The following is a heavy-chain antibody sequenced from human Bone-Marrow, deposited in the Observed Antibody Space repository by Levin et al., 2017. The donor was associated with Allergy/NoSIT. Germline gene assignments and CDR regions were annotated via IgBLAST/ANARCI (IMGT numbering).Heavy chain of an antibody. J-gene: IGHJ4*02. CDR1: GFTFSSYS. D-gene: IGHD5-12*01. Sequence: GGSLRLSCAASGFTFSSYSMNWVRQAPEKGLEWVSYISSSSSTIYYADSVRGRFTISRDNAKNSLYLQMNSLRDEDTAVYYCARDAPRDSGYDYWGRGPLVTVSS. CDR2: ISSSSSTI. V-gene: IGHV3-48*02. CDR3: ARDAPRDSGYDY.